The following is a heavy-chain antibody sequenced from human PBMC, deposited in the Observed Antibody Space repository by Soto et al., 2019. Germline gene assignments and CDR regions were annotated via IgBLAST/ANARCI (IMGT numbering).Heavy chain of an antibody. CDR1: GYTFTSYA. V-gene: IGHV1-3*01. Sequence: ASVKVSCKASGYTFTSYATHWVRQAPGQRLEWMGWINAGNGNTKYSQKFQGRVTITRDTSASTAYMELSSLRSEDTAVYYCARLGSRRYCSGGSCPSYFDYWGQGTLVTVSS. CDR3: ARLGSRRYCSGGSCPSYFDY. CDR2: INAGNGNT. D-gene: IGHD2-15*01. J-gene: IGHJ4*02.